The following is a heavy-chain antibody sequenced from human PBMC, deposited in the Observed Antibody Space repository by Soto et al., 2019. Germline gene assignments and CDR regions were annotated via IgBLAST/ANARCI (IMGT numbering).Heavy chain of an antibody. Sequence: PGGSLRLSCAASGFTFSSYGMHWVRQAPGKGLEWVAVISYDGSNKYYADSVKGRFTISRDNSKNTLYLQMNSLRAEDTAVYYCAKERCSSTSCYENYFDYWGQGTLVTVSS. CDR1: GFTFSSYG. CDR2: ISYDGSNK. J-gene: IGHJ4*02. V-gene: IGHV3-30*18. D-gene: IGHD2-2*01. CDR3: AKERCSSTSCYENYFDY.